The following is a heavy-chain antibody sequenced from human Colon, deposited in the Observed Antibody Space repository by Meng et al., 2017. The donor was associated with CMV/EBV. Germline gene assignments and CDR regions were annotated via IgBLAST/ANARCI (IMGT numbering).Heavy chain of an antibody. V-gene: IGHV1-18*01. D-gene: IGHD4-11*01. Sequence: QVQLVQSGAEVKEPGASVKVSCKTSGYTFTTYGIDWVRQAPGQGLEWMGWISAYNGNTMYAPKIQGRVTVTTDASTRTAYMDLRSLKSDDTAVYYCAILSPDHSLDYWGQGTLVTVSS. CDR2: ISAYNGNT. J-gene: IGHJ4*02. CDR1: GYTFTTYG. CDR3: AILSPDHSLDY.